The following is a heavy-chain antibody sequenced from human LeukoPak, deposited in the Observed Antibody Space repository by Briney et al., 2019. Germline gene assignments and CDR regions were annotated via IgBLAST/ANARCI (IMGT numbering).Heavy chain of an antibody. Sequence: ASVKVSCKASGYTFTSYGISWVRQAPGQGLEWVGRISAYNGNTNYAQKLQGRVTMTTDTSTSTAYMELRSLRSDDTAVYYCARLRCSSTSCYTDYWGQGTLVTVSS. CDR3: ARLRCSSTSCYTDY. J-gene: IGHJ4*02. D-gene: IGHD2-2*02. V-gene: IGHV1-18*01. CDR2: ISAYNGNT. CDR1: GYTFTSYG.